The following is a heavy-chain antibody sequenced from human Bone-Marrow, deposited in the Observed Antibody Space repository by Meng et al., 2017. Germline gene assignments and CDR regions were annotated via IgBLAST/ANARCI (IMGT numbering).Heavy chain of an antibody. J-gene: IGHJ4*02. Sequence: ASVKVSCKASGYTFTGYYMHWVRQAPGQGLECMGWINPNSGGTNYAQKFQGRVTMTRDKSISTVYMELSWLRSADTAVYYCARAEGYYGRSGFYYNYWGQGSLVTVSS. CDR2: INPNSGGT. V-gene: IGHV1-2*02. CDR3: ARAEGYYGRSGFYYNY. D-gene: IGHD3-22*01. CDR1: GYTFTGYY.